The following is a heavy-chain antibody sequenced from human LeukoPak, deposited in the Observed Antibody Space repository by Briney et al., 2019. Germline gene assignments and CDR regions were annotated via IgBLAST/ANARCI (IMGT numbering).Heavy chain of an antibody. J-gene: IGHJ3*01. CDR2: IYYSGST. CDR3: ARGPNTAGNYRAFDL. V-gene: IGHV4-34*01. D-gene: IGHD4-11*01. Sequence: SETLSLTCAVYGGSFSGYYWSWIRQPPGKGLEWIGSIYYSGSTYYNPSLKSRVIISADTSKNQFSLRLSTVTAADTAVYYCARGPNTAGNYRAFDLWGQGTKVTVSS. CDR1: GGSFSGYY.